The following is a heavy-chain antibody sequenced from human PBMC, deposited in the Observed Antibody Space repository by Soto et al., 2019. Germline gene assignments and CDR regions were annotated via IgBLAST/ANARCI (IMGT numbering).Heavy chain of an antibody. CDR2: TYYRSNWYT. Sequence: SQTLSLTCAISGVSVSTNSATWDWIRQSPSRGLEWLGRTYYRSNWYTDYAVSVKGRITISPDTSNNQLSLQLNSVTPDDTAVYFCVRQTATTEFYSWAQETLVTISS. J-gene: IGHJ5*01. CDR1: GVSVSTNSAT. D-gene: IGHD5-18*01. CDR3: VRQTATTEFYS. V-gene: IGHV6-1*01.